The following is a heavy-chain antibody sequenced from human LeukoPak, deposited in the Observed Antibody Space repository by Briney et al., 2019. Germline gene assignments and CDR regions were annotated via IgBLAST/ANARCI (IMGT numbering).Heavy chain of an antibody. J-gene: IGHJ4*02. D-gene: IGHD3-22*01. Sequence: ASVKVSCKASGHTFTGYYMHWVRQAPGQGLEWMGWINPNSGGTNFAPKFQGRVTMTRDTSISTAYMELSRLRSDDTAVYYCARDFPYYYDSSGYPYWGQGTLVTVSS. CDR3: ARDFPYYYDSSGYPY. CDR1: GHTFTGYY. CDR2: INPNSGGT. V-gene: IGHV1-2*02.